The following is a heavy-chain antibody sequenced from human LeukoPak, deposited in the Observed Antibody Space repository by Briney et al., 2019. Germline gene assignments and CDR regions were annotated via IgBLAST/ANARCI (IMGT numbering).Heavy chain of an antibody. J-gene: IGHJ6*03. CDR3: ARGSVDIVVVPTAHYYYYMDV. CDR2: INHSGST. D-gene: IGHD2-2*01. CDR1: GGSFSVYY. Sequence: PSETLSLTCAVYGGSFSVYYWSWIRQPPGKGLEWIGEINHSGSTNYNPSLKSRVTISVDTSKNQFSLKLSSVTAADTAVYYCARGSVDIVVVPTAHYYYYMDVWGKGTTVTVSS. V-gene: IGHV4-34*01.